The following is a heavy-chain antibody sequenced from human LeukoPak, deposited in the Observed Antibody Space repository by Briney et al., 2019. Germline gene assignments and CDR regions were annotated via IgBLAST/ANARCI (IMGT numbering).Heavy chain of an antibody. CDR1: GFTFSNYS. D-gene: IGHD3-10*01. CDR2: ISGSNSYI. J-gene: IGHJ6*02. V-gene: IGHV3-21*01. Sequence: GGSLRLSCVASGFTFSNYSMNWVRQAPGKGLEWVSSISGSNSYIYYADSVRGRFTISRDNAKNSLYLQMSSLRAEDTAVYYCARDLLWFGEGMDVWGQGTTVTVSS. CDR3: ARDLLWFGEGMDV.